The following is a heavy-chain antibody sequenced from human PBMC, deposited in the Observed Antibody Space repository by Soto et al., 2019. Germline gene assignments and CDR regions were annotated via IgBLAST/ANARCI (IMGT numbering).Heavy chain of an antibody. D-gene: IGHD2-8*01. J-gene: IGHJ6*02. CDR2: IIPIFGTA. CDR3: ASPGRGNDVFDF. V-gene: IGHV1-69*13. Sequence: ASVKVSCKASGGTFSSYAISWVRQAPGQGLEWMGGIIPIFGTANYAQKFQGRVTITADESTSTAYMELSSLRSEDTAVYYCASPGRGNDVFDFRGQRSSVTGSS. CDR1: GGTFSSYA.